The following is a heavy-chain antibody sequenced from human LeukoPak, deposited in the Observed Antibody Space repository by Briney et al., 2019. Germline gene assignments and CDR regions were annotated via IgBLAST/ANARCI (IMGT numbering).Heavy chain of an antibody. CDR3: ARYTWNSIDY. CDR2: MYISGST. J-gene: IGHJ4*02. Sequence: KTSETLSLTCTVSGASITSYYWTWIRQPAGKGLEWIGRMYISGSTNYNPSLRSRVTMSIDASKNQFSLKLSSVTAADTAVYYCARYTWNSIDYWGQGTLVTVSS. D-gene: IGHD1-7*01. V-gene: IGHV4-4*07. CDR1: GASITSYY.